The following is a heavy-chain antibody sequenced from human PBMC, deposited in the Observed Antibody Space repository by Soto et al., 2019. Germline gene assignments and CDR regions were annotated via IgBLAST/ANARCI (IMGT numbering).Heavy chain of an antibody. J-gene: IGHJ3*02. Sequence: PGGSLRLSCAASGFTFSSYSMNWVRQAPGKGLEWVSSISSSSSYIYYADSVKGRFTISRDNAKNSLYLQMNSLRAEDTAVYYCAIASHHNSYDYVWGSYRYLGAFDIWGQGTMVTVSS. CDR1: GFTFSSYS. CDR2: ISSSSSYI. V-gene: IGHV3-21*01. CDR3: AIASHHNSYDYVWGSYRYLGAFDI. D-gene: IGHD3-16*02.